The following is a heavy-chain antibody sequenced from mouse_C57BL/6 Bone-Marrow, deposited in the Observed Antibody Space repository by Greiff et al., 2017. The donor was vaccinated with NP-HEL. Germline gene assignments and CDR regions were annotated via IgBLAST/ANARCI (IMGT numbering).Heavy chain of an antibody. CDR3: ARHGNWDRVFDY. CDR1: GFTFSSYG. V-gene: IGHV5-6*01. D-gene: IGHD4-1*01. J-gene: IGHJ2*01. Sequence: EVKLQESGGDLVKPGGSLKLSCAASGFTFSSYGMSWVRQTPDKRLEWVATISSGGSYTYYPDSVKGRFTISRDNAKNTLYLQMSSLKSEDTAMYDCARHGNWDRVFDYWGQGTTLTVSS. CDR2: ISSGGSYT.